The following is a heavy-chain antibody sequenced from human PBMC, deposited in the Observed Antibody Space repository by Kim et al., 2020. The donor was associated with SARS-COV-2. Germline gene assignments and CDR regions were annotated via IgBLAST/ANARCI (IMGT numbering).Heavy chain of an antibody. Sequence: PSLKSRVTVSEDTSKNQSSLKLSSVTAADTAVYYCARQRSSGWKPYYFDYWGQGTLVTVSS. V-gene: IGHV4-59*08. J-gene: IGHJ4*02. CDR3: ARQRSSGWKPYYFDY. D-gene: IGHD6-19*01.